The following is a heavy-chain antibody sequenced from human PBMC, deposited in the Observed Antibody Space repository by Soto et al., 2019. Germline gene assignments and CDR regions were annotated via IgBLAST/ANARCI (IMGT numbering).Heavy chain of an antibody. V-gene: IGHV4-34*01. CDR3: ARERNLYYWCRLGY. J-gene: IGHJ4*02. CDR2: INHSGST. Sequence: ETLSLTCAVYGGSFSGYYWSWIRQPPGKGLEWIGEINHSGSTNYNPSLKSRVTISVDTSKNQFSLKLSSVTAADTAVYYCARERNLYYWCRLGYWGREPLVTVPS. D-gene: IGHD2-8*01. CDR1: GGSFSGYY.